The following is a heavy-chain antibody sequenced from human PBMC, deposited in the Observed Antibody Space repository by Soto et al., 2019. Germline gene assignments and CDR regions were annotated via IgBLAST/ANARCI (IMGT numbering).Heavy chain of an antibody. D-gene: IGHD2-2*03. J-gene: IGHJ4*02. V-gene: IGHV3-7*01. Sequence: EVQLVESGGDLVQSGGSLRLSCAASGFNFRNYWMTWVRRAPGKGLEWVANIKQDGRVKYYVDSVKGRFTISRDNAKNSVYLQMNSLRVEDTAVYYCARIGYSSSSNDYWGQGTLVTVSS. CDR2: IKQDGRVK. CDR3: ARIGYSSSSNDY. CDR1: GFNFRNYW.